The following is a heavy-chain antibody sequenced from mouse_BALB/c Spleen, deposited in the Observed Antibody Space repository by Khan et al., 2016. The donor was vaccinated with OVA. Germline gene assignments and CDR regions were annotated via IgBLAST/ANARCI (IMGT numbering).Heavy chain of an antibody. J-gene: IGHJ4*01. CDR2: IYPGSVNI. V-gene: IGHV1S56*01. CDR3: ARGDYYGTYAMDS. CDR1: GSTFTNFY. Sequence: QVRLQQSGPELVKPGASVRISCKASGSTFTNFYIHWVKQRPGQGLEWIGWIYPGSVNIKYNENFKGTATLTADKSSNTAYMLLSSLTSEDSAVYFCARGDYYGTYAMDSWGQGTSVIVSS. D-gene: IGHD1-1*01.